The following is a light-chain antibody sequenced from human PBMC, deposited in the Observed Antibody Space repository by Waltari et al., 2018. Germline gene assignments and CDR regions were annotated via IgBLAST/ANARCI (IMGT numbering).Light chain of an antibody. Sequence: SYELTQPPSVSVSPGQTARITCSGDALPKRYTYWYQQKSGQVPVLVIFEDSQRPSGIPERFSGSSSGTMATLSINGAQVEDEGDYYCYSADIGGHHRVFGGGTKLTIL. CDR3: YSADIGGHHRV. J-gene: IGLJ3*02. CDR2: EDS. CDR1: ALPKRY. V-gene: IGLV3-10*01.